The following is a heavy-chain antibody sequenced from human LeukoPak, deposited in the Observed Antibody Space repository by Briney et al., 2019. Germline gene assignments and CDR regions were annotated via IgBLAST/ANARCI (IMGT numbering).Heavy chain of an antibody. D-gene: IGHD1-1*01. CDR3: AKANNWNDPENPKNDDY. V-gene: IGHV1-46*01. CDR1: GYTFTSYY. Sequence: ASVKVSGKASGYTFTSYYMHWVRQAPGQGLEWMGIINPSGGSTSYAQKFQGRVTMTRDTSTSTVYMELSSLRSEDTAVYYCAKANNWNDPENPKNDDYWGQGTLVTVSS. J-gene: IGHJ4*02. CDR2: INPSGGST.